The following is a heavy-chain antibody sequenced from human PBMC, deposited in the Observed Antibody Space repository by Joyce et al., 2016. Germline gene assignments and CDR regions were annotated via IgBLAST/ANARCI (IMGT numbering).Heavy chain of an antibody. CDR2: IGSSESSI. CDR1: GFASFTDYY. Sequence: QVQLVESGGGVAKPGGSLRLSCVDSGFASFTDYYMGWLRQAPGKGLEWVAYIGSSESSIYSADAVKGRFTISRDNSKNSLFLQMHNLRVEDSAVYYCARDRVQWSYGAVSNHFYMDVWGKGTTVAVSS. CDR3: ARDRVQWSYGAVSNHFYMDV. J-gene: IGHJ6*03. V-gene: IGHV3-11*04. D-gene: IGHD3-16*01.